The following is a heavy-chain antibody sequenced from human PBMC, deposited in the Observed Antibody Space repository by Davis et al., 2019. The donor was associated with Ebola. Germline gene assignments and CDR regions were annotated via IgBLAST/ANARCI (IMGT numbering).Heavy chain of an antibody. Sequence: PGGSLRLSCTVSGGSISSYYWSWIRQPPGKGLEWIGYIYYSGSTNYNPSLKSRVTISVDTSKNQFSLKLSSVTAADTAVYYCARLGGGIWGQGTMVTVSS. CDR2: IYYSGST. CDR1: GGSISSYY. CDR3: ARLGGGI. J-gene: IGHJ3*02. D-gene: IGHD3-16*01. V-gene: IGHV4-59*01.